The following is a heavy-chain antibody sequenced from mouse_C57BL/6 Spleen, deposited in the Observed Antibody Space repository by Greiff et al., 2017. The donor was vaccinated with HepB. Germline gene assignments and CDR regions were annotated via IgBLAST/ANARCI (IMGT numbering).Heavy chain of an antibody. Sequence: QVQLQQPGAELVKPGASVKLSCKASGYTFTSYWMHWVKQRPGQGLEWVGMIHPNSGSTNYNEKFKSKATLTVDKSSSTAYMQLSSLTSEDSAVYYCARPFITPFAYWGQGTLVTVSA. V-gene: IGHV1-64*01. D-gene: IGHD1-1*01. CDR3: ARPFITPFAY. CDR1: GYTFTSYW. J-gene: IGHJ3*01. CDR2: IHPNSGST.